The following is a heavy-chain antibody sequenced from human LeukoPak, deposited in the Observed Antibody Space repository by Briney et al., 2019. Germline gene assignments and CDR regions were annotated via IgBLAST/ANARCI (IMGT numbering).Heavy chain of an antibody. CDR3: ARDLVTVTKGFDI. J-gene: IGHJ3*02. CDR2: IYTSGST. CDR1: GGSISSYY. V-gene: IGHV4-4*07. Sequence: PSETLSLTCTVSGGSISSYYWSWIRQPAGKGLEWIGRIYTSGSTNYNPSLKSRVTVSIDTSKNQFSLKLSSVTAADTAVYYCARDLVTVTKGFDIWGQGTMVSVSS. D-gene: IGHD4-17*01.